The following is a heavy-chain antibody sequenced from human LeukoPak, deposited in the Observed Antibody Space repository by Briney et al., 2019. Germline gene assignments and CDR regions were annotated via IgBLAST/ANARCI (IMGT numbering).Heavy chain of an antibody. Sequence: GASVKVSCKASGYTFTGYYMHWVRQAPGQGLEWMGWINPNSGGTNYAQKFQGRVTMTRGTSISTAYMELSRLRSDDTAVYYCAKGPNIAVAGLTIDYWGQGTLVTVSS. D-gene: IGHD6-19*01. CDR1: GYTFTGYY. J-gene: IGHJ4*02. CDR2: INPNSGGT. V-gene: IGHV1-2*02. CDR3: AKGPNIAVAGLTIDY.